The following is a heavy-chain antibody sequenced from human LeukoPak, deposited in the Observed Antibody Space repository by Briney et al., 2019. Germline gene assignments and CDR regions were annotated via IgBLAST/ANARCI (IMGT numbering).Heavy chain of an antibody. V-gene: IGHV4-61*01. CDR2: IYYSGST. CDR3: ARDFRNNYDILTGYYWRGIDY. Sequence: SETLSHTCTVSGGSVSSGSYYWSWIRQPPGKGLEWIGYIYYSGSTNYNPSLKSRVTISVDTSKNQFSLKLSSVTAADTAVYYCARDFRNNYDILTGYYWRGIDYWGQGTLVTVSS. CDR1: GGSVSSGSYY. D-gene: IGHD3-9*01. J-gene: IGHJ4*02.